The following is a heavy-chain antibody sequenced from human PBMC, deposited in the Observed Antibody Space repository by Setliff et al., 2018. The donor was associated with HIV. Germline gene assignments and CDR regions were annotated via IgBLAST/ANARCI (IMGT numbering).Heavy chain of an antibody. J-gene: IGHJ3*02. CDR2: ISADGSDT. D-gene: IGHD2-15*01. CDR3: SLGYCSGDSCYSDPEVAFDI. V-gene: IGHV3-74*01. Sequence: PGGSLRLSCAASGFTFSSYWIHWVRQAPGKGLVWVSRISADGSDTSYADSVKGRFTISRDNAMNTAFLQMNSVRGEDTALYYCSLGYCSGDSCYSDPEVAFDIWGRGTMVTVSS. CDR1: GFTFSSYW.